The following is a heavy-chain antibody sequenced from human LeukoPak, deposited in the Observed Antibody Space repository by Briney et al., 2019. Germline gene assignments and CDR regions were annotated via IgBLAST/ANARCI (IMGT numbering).Heavy chain of an antibody. CDR1: GGSISSGSYY. D-gene: IGHD3-3*01. Sequence: SETLSLTXTVSGGSISSGSYYWSWIRQPAGKGLEWIGRIYTSGSTNYNPSLKSRVTISVDTSKNQFSLKLSSVTAADTAVYYCARARNYDFWSGYYSFDYWGQGTLVTVSS. CDR2: IYTSGST. J-gene: IGHJ4*02. CDR3: ARARNYDFWSGYYSFDY. V-gene: IGHV4-61*02.